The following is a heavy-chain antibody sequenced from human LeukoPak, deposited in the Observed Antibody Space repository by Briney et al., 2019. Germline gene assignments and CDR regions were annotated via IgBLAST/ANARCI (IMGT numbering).Heavy chain of an antibody. CDR3: AKDLTSGWYFDY. Sequence: GGSLRLSCAASGFTFSSYAVSWVRQAPGKGLEWVSTISGSGGSPYYADSVKGRFTISRDNSKNTLYLQMNSLRAEDTAVYYCAKDLTSGWYFDYWGQGTLVSVPS. CDR1: GFTFSSYA. CDR2: ISGSGGSP. J-gene: IGHJ4*02. D-gene: IGHD6-19*01. V-gene: IGHV3-23*01.